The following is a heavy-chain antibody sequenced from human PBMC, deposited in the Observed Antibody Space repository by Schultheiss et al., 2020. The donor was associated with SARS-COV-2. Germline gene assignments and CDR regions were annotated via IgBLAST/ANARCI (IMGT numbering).Heavy chain of an antibody. J-gene: IGHJ4*02. CDR3: ARGGAPGTFDY. CDR1: GGSFSGYY. CDR2: INHRGST. V-gene: IGHV4-34*01. D-gene: IGHD6-13*01. Sequence: AGSLRLSCAVYGGSFSGYYWGWIRQPPGKGLEWIGEINHRGSTNYNPSLKSRVIISVDTSKNQFSLKLSSVTAADTAVYYCARGGAPGTFDYWGQGTLVTVSS.